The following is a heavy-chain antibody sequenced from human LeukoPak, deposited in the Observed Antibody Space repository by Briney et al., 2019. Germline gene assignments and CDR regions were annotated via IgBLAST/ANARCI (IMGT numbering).Heavy chain of an antibody. CDR2: IKTDGTYT. J-gene: IGHJ4*02. V-gene: IGHV3-74*01. CDR3: VRDPNWGNDH. Sequence: GGSLRLSCAASGFDFSSYWMYWVRQAPGKGLVWVSSIKTDGTYTNYAESVKGRFTISRDNAKSTLYLQMNSLRAEDTAVYYCVRDPNWGNDHWGQGVLVAVSS. CDR1: GFDFSSYW. D-gene: IGHD3-16*01.